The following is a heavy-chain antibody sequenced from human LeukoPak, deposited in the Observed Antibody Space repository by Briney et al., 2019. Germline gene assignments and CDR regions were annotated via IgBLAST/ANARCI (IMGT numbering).Heavy chain of an antibody. D-gene: IGHD2-2*01. J-gene: IGHJ4*02. Sequence: GESLKISCKGSGYSFTSYWIGWVRQMPGKGLEWMGIIYPGDSDTRYSPPFQGQVTISADKSISTAYLQWSSLKASDTAMYYCARLDGRYCSSTSCYYFDYWGQGTLVTVSS. CDR2: IYPGDSDT. V-gene: IGHV5-51*01. CDR3: ARLDGRYCSSTSCYYFDY. CDR1: GYSFTSYW.